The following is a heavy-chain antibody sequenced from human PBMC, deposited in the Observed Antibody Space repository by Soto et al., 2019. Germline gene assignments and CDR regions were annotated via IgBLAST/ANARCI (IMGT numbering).Heavy chain of an antibody. V-gene: IGHV1-18*01. CDR2: ISTYNGDT. Sequence: GASVKVSCKASGYTFTSYGISWVRQAPGQGLEWMGWISTYNGDTNYAQKLQGRVTMTTDTSTNTAYMELSSLRSDDTAIYYCARGRGVVIPAGTPDAFDVWGQGTMVT. D-gene: IGHD2-21*01. J-gene: IGHJ3*01. CDR3: ARGRGVVIPAGTPDAFDV. CDR1: GYTFTSYG.